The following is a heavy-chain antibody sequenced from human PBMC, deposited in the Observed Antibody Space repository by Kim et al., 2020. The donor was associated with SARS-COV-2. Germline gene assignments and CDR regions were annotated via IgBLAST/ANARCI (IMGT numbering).Heavy chain of an antibody. CDR1: GGTFSSYA. CDR2: IIPILGIA. D-gene: IGHD6-13*01. Sequence: SVKVSCKASGGTFSSYAISWVRQAPGQGLEWMGRIIPILGIANYAQKFQGRVTITADKSTSTAYMELSSLRSEDTAVYYCARNAARLDYYYYYGMDVWGQGTTVTVSS. V-gene: IGHV1-69*04. J-gene: IGHJ6*02. CDR3: ARNAARLDYYYYYGMDV.